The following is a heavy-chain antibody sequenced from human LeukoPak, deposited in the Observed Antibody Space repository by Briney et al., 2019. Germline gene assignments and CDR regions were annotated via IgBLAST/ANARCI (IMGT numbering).Heavy chain of an antibody. CDR1: GATFSSYA. CDR3: ARDDSGSYYGDY. Sequence: SVKVSCKASGATFSSYAISWVRQAPGQGLEWMGRIIPIFGIANYAQKFQGRVTITADKSTSTAYMELSSLRSEDTAVYYCARDDSGSYYGDYWGQGTLVTVSS. V-gene: IGHV1-69*04. CDR2: IIPIFGIA. J-gene: IGHJ4*02. D-gene: IGHD1-26*01.